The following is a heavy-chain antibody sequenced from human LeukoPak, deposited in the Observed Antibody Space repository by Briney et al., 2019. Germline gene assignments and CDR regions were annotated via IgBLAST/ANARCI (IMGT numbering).Heavy chain of an antibody. V-gene: IGHV3-7*03. J-gene: IGHJ4*02. CDR3: AKDLGSSGWYIDY. CDR1: GFTFSTYW. D-gene: IGHD6-19*01. CDR2: IKQDGSEK. Sequence: QAGGSPRLSCAASGFTFSTYWMSWVRQAPGKGLEWVANIKQDGSEKYYVDSVKGRFTISRDNAKNSLYLQMNSLRAEDTAVYYCAKDLGSSGWYIDYWGQGTLVTVSS.